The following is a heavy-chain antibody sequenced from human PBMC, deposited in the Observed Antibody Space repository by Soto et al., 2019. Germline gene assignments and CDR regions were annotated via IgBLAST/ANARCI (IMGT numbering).Heavy chain of an antibody. D-gene: IGHD6-13*01. CDR3: AKDAAGSYSRTYYYYGMDV. J-gene: IGHJ6*02. V-gene: IGHV3-23*01. CDR1: GFTFSSYA. CDR2: ISGSGGST. Sequence: HPGGSLRLSCAASGFTFSSYAMSWVRQAPGKGLEWVSAISGSGGSTYYADSVKGRFTISRDNSKNTLYLQMNSLRAEDTAVYYCAKDAAGSYSRTYYYYGMDVWGQGTTVTVSS.